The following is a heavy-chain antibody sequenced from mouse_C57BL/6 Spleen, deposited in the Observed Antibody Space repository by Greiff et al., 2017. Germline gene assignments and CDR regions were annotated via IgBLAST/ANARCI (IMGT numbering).Heavy chain of an antibody. J-gene: IGHJ2*01. D-gene: IGHD4-1*01. Sequence: EVKLMESGGGLVKPGGSLKLSCAASGFTFSSYAMSWVRQTPEKRLEWVATISDGGSYTYYPDNVKGRFTISRDNAKNNLYLQMSHLKSEDTAMYYCARDRTGTAGYFDYWGQGTTLTVSS. V-gene: IGHV5-4*01. CDR3: ARDRTGTAGYFDY. CDR1: GFTFSSYA. CDR2: ISDGGSYT.